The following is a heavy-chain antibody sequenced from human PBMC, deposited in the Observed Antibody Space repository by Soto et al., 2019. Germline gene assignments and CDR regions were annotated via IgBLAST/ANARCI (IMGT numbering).Heavy chain of an antibody. CDR3: VRDGDCSTTSCYGNWFDP. J-gene: IGHJ5*02. CDR1: GFTFSTYW. Sequence: EVQLVESGGGLVQPGGSLRLSCAASGFTFSTYWIHWIRQVPGKGLEWVSRINSDASHTYYADSVKGRFTISRENAKNTLHLEMNSLRAEDTAVDNCVRDGDCSTTSCYGNWFDPWGQGTLVTVSS. D-gene: IGHD2-2*01. CDR2: INSDASHT. V-gene: IGHV3-74*01.